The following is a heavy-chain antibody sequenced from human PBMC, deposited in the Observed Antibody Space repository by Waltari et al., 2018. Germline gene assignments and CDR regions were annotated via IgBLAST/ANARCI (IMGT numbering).Heavy chain of an antibody. CDR3: ARGTTMTGTLFDP. CDR2: IYHSGST. V-gene: IGHV4-38-2*01. J-gene: IGHJ5*02. Sequence: QVQLQESGPGLVKPSETLSLTCAASGYSISSGYYWGWLRPPPGKGREWMGSIYHSGSTSYNPSLKSRVTISVDTSKTQFSLKLSSVTAADTAVYYCARGTTMTGTLFDPWGQGTLVTVSS. CDR1: GYSISSGYY. D-gene: IGHD3-22*01.